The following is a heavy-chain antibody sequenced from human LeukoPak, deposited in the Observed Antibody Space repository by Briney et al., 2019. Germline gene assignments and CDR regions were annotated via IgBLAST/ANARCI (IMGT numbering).Heavy chain of an antibody. CDR3: ARGSTRRYCSSTSCYRLYYYYMDV. CDR1: GGTFSSYA. CDR2: IIPIFGTA. J-gene: IGHJ6*03. D-gene: IGHD2-2*01. V-gene: IGHV1-69*06. Sequence: ASVKVSCKASGGTFSSYAISWVRQAPGQGLEWMGGIIPIFGTANYAQKFQGRVTITADKSTSTAYMELSSLRSDDTAVYYCARGSTRRYCSSTSCYRLYYYYMDVWGKGTTVTISS.